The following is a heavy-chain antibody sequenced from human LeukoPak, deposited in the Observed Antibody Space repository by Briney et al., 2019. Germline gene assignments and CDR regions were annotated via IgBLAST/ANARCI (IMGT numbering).Heavy chain of an antibody. D-gene: IGHD6-13*01. CDR3: ARDLRGQQLVNY. J-gene: IGHJ4*02. V-gene: IGHV3-21*01. CDR1: GFTFSSYS. CDR2: ISSSNSYI. Sequence: GGSLRLSCAASGFTFSSYSMNWVRQAPGKGLEWVSSISSSNSYIYYADSVRGRFTISRDNAKNSLYLQMNSLRAEDTAVYYCARDLRGQQLVNYWGQGTLVTVSS.